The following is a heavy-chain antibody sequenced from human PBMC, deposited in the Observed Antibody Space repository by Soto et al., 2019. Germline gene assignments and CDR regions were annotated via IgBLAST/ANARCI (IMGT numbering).Heavy chain of an antibody. J-gene: IGHJ4*02. V-gene: IGHV1-18*01. CDR2: ISAYNGNT. CDR1: GYTFTSYG. CDR3: AIVAPSIAVAGEFDY. D-gene: IGHD6-19*01. Sequence: ASVKVSCKASGYTFTSYGISWVRQAPGQGLEWMGWISAYNGNTNYAQKLQGRVTMTTDTSTSTAYMELRSLRSDDTAVYYCAIVAPSIAVAGEFDYWGQGTLVTVSS.